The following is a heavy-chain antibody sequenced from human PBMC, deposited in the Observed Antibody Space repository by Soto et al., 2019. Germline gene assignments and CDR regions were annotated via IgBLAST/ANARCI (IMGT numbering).Heavy chain of an antibody. CDR2: IYYIGST. CDR3: ARDLYSYGPFDY. Sequence: PSETLSLTCTVSGGSISSGGYYWSWIRQHPGKGLEWIGYIYYIGSTYYNPSLKSRFTISVDTSKNQFSLKLSSVIAADTAVYYCARDLYSYGPFDYWGQGTLVTVSS. D-gene: IGHD5-18*01. J-gene: IGHJ4*02. CDR1: GGSISSGGYY. V-gene: IGHV4-31*03.